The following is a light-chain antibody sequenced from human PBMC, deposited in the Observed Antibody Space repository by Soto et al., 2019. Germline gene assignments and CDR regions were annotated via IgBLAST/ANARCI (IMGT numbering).Light chain of an antibody. CDR1: QSISTSY. CDR3: QQYGLSPPYT. J-gene: IGKJ2*01. V-gene: IGKV3-20*01. Sequence: EIVLTQSPGTLSLSPGERATLSCRASQSISTSYLAWYQQKPGQAPRLLISAASNRATGIPDRFSGSGSGTDSTLTISRLEPEDFAVYYCQQYGLSPPYTFGQGTKLEIK. CDR2: AAS.